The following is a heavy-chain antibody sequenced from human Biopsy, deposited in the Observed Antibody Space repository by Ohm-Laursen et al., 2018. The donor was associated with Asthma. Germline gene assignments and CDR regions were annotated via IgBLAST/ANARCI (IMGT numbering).Heavy chain of an antibody. D-gene: IGHD3-22*01. CDR2: ISWNSGNI. Sequence: SLSLSCTASGFSFDDCAMRWFRQAPGKGLEWASSISWNSGNIDYAVSVKGRFTISRDNAKNSLYLQMQSLRPEDTAFYYCAKSADYYDSTDYLDFWGRGTLVTVSS. CDR1: GFSFDDCA. J-gene: IGHJ4*01. V-gene: IGHV3-9*01. CDR3: AKSADYYDSTDYLDF.